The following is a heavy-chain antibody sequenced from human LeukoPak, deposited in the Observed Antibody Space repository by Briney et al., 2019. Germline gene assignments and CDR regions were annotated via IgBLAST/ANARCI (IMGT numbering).Heavy chain of an antibody. CDR2: IYYSGST. D-gene: IGHD5-18*01. CDR3: AREVGWTAMGAFGI. J-gene: IGHJ3*02. V-gene: IGHV4-59*01. CDR1: GGSISSYY. Sequence: SETLSLTCTVSGGSISSYYWSWIRQPPGKGLEWIGYIYYSGSTNYNPCLKSRVTISVDTSKNQFSLKLSSVTAADTAVYYCAREVGWTAMGAFGIWGQGTMVTVSS.